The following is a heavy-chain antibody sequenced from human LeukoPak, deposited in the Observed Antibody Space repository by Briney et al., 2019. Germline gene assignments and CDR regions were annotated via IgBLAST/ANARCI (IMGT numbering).Heavy chain of an antibody. J-gene: IGHJ5*02. Sequence: SETLSLTCTVSGGSISSYYWSWIRQPPGKGLEWLGFIYYSGSTKYNPSLKSRLTISVDTSKNQFSLKLSSVTAADTAMYYCARLSPAGYSSNWAWFDPWGQGSLVAVSS. CDR1: GGSISSYY. V-gene: IGHV4-59*08. D-gene: IGHD6-13*01. CDR3: ARLSPAGYSSNWAWFDP. CDR2: IYYSGST.